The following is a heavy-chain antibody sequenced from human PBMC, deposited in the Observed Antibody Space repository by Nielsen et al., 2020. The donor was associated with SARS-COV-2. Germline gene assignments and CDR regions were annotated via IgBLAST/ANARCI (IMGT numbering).Heavy chain of an antibody. CDR2: IYYSGST. CDR1: GGSISSSSYY. CDR3: AGLAANFDY. J-gene: IGHJ4*02. D-gene: IGHD2-15*01. Sequence: SETLSFTCTVSGGSISSSSYYWGWIRQPPGKGLEWIGSIYYSGSTYYNPSLKSRVTISVDTSKNQFSLKLSSVTAADTAVYYCAGLAANFDYWGQGTLVTVSS. V-gene: IGHV4-39*01.